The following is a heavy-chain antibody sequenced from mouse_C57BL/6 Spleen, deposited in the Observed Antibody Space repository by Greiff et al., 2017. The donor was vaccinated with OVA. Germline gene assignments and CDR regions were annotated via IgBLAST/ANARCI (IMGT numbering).Heavy chain of an antibody. CDR1: GYTFTSYT. D-gene: IGHD2-5*01. J-gene: IGHJ4*01. V-gene: IGHV1-4*01. CDR2: INPSSGYT. Sequence: VKLQESGAELARPGASVKMSCKASGYTFTSYTMHWVKQRPGQGLEWIGYINPSSGYTKYNQKFKDKATLTADKSSSTAYMQLSSLTSEDSAVYYCARNPYYSNAMDYWGQGTSVTVSS. CDR3: ARNPYYSNAMDY.